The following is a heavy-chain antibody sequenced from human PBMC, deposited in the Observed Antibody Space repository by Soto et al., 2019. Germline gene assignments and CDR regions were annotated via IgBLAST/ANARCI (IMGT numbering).Heavy chain of an antibody. CDR3: VARSEGVIVTFDY. CDR1: GGTFSSYA. V-gene: IGHV1-69*13. J-gene: IGHJ4*02. CDR2: IIPIFGTA. Sequence: GPSVKVSCKASGGTFSSYAISWVRQAPGQGLEWMGGIIPIFGTANYAQKFQGRVTITADESTSTAYMELSSLRSEDTAVYYCVARSEGVIVTFDYWGQGTLVTVSS. D-gene: IGHD3-16*02.